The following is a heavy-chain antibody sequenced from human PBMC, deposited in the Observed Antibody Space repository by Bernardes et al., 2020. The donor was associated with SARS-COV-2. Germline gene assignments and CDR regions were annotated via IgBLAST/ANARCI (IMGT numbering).Heavy chain of an antibody. Sequence: SETLSLTCSVSVGSITSGAYYWSWIRQPPGKGLDWIGHISYIGRTYYNPSLKSRITMSVDTSKNQFSLKLSSVTAADTAVYYCARDTGMAAANLRGNWFDPWGQGTLVTVSS. CDR3: ARDTGMAAANLRGNWFDP. CDR1: VGSITSGAYY. CDR2: ISYIGRT. D-gene: IGHD2-15*01. J-gene: IGHJ5*02. V-gene: IGHV4-31*03.